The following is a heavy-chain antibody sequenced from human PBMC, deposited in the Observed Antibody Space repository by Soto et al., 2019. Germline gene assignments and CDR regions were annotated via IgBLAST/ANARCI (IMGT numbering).Heavy chain of an antibody. Sequence: ASAKLSCKASGYIFTSYYIHWVRQAPGQGLEWMRWINPFDGSRMFAQSFQGRVTMTRDTSTSTVYMEVSSLRSEDMAVYYCSRVDPGETSPFDHWGQGTLVTVSS. CDR3: SRVDPGETSPFDH. V-gene: IGHV1-46*03. J-gene: IGHJ4*02. CDR1: GYIFTSYY. D-gene: IGHD3-10*01. CDR2: INPFDGSR.